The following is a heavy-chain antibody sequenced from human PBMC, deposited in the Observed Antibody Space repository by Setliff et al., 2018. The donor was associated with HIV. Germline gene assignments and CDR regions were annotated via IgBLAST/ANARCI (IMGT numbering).Heavy chain of an antibody. CDR2: IYYSGST. CDR3: ARHPYVKDAFDI. D-gene: IGHD2-21*01. J-gene: IGHJ3*02. V-gene: IGHV4-59*08. CDR1: GGSISSYY. Sequence: SETLSLTCSVSGGSISSYYWRWIRQPPGKGLEWIGYIYYSGSTNYNPSLKSRVTISVDTSKKQFSLKLISVTDADTAIYYCARHPYVKDAFDIWGQGTMVTVSS.